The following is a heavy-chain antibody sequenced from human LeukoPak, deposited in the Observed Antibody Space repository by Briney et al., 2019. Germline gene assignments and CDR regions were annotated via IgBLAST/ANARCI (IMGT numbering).Heavy chain of an antibody. CDR1: GYTFTSYG. Sequence: ASVKVSCKASGYTFTSYGISWVRQAPGQGLEWMGWISAYNGDTNYVQKLQGRVTMTTDTSTSTAYMELRSLRADDTAVYYCATHRGYCSSTSCQNELELDHWGQGTLVTVSS. D-gene: IGHD2-2*03. CDR3: ATHRGYCSSTSCQNELELDH. CDR2: ISAYNGDT. V-gene: IGHV1-18*01. J-gene: IGHJ4*02.